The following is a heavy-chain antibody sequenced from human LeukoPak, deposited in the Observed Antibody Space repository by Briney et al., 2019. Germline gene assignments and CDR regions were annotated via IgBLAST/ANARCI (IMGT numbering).Heavy chain of an antibody. CDR1: GGTFSSYA. CDR3: ARVGRYYDSSGYHLDAFDI. D-gene: IGHD3-22*01. J-gene: IGHJ3*02. Sequence: ASVKVSCKASGGTFSSYAISWVRQAPGQGLEWMGGIIPIFGTANYAQKFQGRVTITADKSTSTAYMELSSLRSEDTAVYYCARVGRYYDSSGYHLDAFDIWGQGTMVTVSS. CDR2: IIPIFGTA. V-gene: IGHV1-69*06.